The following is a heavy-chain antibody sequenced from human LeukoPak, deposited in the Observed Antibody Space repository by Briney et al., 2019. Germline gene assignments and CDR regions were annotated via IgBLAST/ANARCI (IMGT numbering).Heavy chain of an antibody. Sequence: GGSLRLSCAASGFTFSSYGMHWVRQAPGKGLEWVAVISYDGSNKYYADSVKGRFTISRDNSKNTLYLQMNSLRAEDTAVYYCARGGGSGSIDYWGQGTLVTVSS. J-gene: IGHJ4*02. D-gene: IGHD3-10*01. V-gene: IGHV3-30*03. CDR2: ISYDGSNK. CDR3: ARGGGSGSIDY. CDR1: GFTFSSYG.